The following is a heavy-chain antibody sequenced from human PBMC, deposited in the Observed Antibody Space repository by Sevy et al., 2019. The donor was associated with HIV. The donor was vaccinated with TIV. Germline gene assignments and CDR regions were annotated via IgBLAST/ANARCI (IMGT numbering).Heavy chain of an antibody. CDR3: ASTDQPYYYDSSGYADPLFDY. V-gene: IGHV3-74*01. J-gene: IGHJ4*02. CDR1: GFTFSSYW. CDR2: INSDGSST. D-gene: IGHD3-22*01. Sequence: GGSLRLSCAASGFTFSSYWMHWVRQAPGKGLVWVSRINSDGSSTSYADSVKGRFTISRDNAKKTLYLQMNSLRAEDTAVYYCASTDQPYYYDSSGYADPLFDYWGQGTLVTVSS.